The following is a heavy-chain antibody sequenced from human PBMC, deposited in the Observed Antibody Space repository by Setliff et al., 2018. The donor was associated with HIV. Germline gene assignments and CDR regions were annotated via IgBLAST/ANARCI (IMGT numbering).Heavy chain of an antibody. V-gene: IGHV5-51*01. CDR2: IFPGDSDT. D-gene: IGHD4-17*01. J-gene: IGHJ6*03. Sequence: GESLKISCTGSGFNFNTDWIVWVRQIPGKGLEWMGSIFPGDSDTRYSPSFQDQVTISVDKSISTAYLQWRSLKASDTAFYYCASLRGDYVGQYYYYMDTWGKGTTVTVSS. CDR3: ASLRGDYVGQYYYYMDT. CDR1: GFNFNTDW.